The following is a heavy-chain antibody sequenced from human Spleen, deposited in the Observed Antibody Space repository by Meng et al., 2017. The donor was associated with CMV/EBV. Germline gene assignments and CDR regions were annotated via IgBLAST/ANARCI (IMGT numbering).Heavy chain of an antibody. V-gene: IGHV4-34*01. CDR1: GGSFSGYY. J-gene: IGHJ4*02. D-gene: IGHD1-1*01. CDR3: ARGVRFYY. Sequence: QGPLQQWGAGLLKPSETLSLTCAVYGGSFSGYYWSWIRQPPGKGLEWIGEINHSGSTNYNPSLKSRVTISVDTSKNQFSLKLSSVTAADTAVYYCARGVRFYYWGQGTLVTVSS. CDR2: INHSGST.